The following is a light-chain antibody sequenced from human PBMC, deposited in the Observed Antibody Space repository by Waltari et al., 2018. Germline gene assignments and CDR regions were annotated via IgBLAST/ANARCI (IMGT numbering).Light chain of an antibody. CDR1: QNIRNS. CDR3: QQSYSVPPHT. J-gene: IGKJ2*01. CDR2: TSS. Sequence: DIHMTQSPSSLSASLGARVTITCRASQNIRNSLNWYQQKPGKAPNLLISTSSTLQIGVPSRFYGSGSGTDFTLTISALQPEDSATYYCQQSYSVPPHTFGQGTKLEIK. V-gene: IGKV1-39*01.